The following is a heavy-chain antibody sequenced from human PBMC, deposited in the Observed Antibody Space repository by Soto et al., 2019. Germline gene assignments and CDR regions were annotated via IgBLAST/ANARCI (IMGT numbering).Heavy chain of an antibody. V-gene: IGHV3-23*04. D-gene: IGHD3-10*01. J-gene: IGHJ4*02. CDR1: GFTFSSYS. CDR2: ISGSGGST. CDR3: AKDQEVLWFGELYYFDY. Sequence: EVQLVESGGGLVKPGGSLRLSCAASGFTFSSYSMNWVRQAPGKGLEWVSAISGSGGSTYYADSVKGRFTISRDNSKNTLYLQMNSLRAEDTAVYYCAKDQEVLWFGELYYFDYWGQGTLVTVSS.